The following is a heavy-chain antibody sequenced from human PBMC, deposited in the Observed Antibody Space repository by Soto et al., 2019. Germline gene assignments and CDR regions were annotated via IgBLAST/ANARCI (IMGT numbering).Heavy chain of an antibody. CDR1: GYTFTSYG. CDR3: ARDPTIFGVVTRNWFDP. D-gene: IGHD3-3*01. CDR2: ISAYNGNT. J-gene: IGHJ5*02. V-gene: IGHV1-18*01. Sequence: QVQLVQSGAEVKKPGASVKVSCKASGYTFTSYGISWVRQAPGQGLEWMGWISAYNGNTNYAQKLQGRVTMTTDTSTSTAYMELRSLRSDDTAVYHCARDPTIFGVVTRNWFDPWGQGTLVTVSS.